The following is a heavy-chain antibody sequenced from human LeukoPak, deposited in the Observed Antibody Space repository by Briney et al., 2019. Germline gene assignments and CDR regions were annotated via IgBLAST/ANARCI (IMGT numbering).Heavy chain of an antibody. Sequence: GGSLRLSCAASGFTFSNYGMSWVRQAPGKGLEWVSGISTSGGSTYNADSVKGRFTISRDNSKKMLYLQMNSLRAEDTAVYYCAVGIAARALFDYWGQGTLVTVSS. CDR1: GFTFSNYG. CDR3: AVGIAARALFDY. J-gene: IGHJ4*02. D-gene: IGHD6-6*01. CDR2: ISTSGGST. V-gene: IGHV3-23*01.